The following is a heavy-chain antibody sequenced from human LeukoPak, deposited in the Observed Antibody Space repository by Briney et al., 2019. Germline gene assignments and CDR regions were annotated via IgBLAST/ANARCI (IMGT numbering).Heavy chain of an antibody. CDR1: GFTFTYYT. CDR2: ISGSSSDI. J-gene: IGHJ4*02. Sequence: GGSLRLSCAASGFTFTYYTMNWVRQAPGKGLEWVSSISGSSSDIYYADSVKGRFTISRDNAKNSLYLQMNSLRAEDTAVYFCARDFYCSGTSVYWGQGTLLTVSS. V-gene: IGHV3-21*01. CDR3: ARDFYCSGTSVY. D-gene: IGHD3-10*01.